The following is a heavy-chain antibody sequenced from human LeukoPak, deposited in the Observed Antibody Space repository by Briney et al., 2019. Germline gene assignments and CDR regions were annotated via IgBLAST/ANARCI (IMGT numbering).Heavy chain of an antibody. V-gene: IGHV3-30*04. J-gene: IGHJ3*02. CDR1: GFTFGTYA. CDR3: AKGYSGYDYAFDI. CDR2: ISYDGSNK. Sequence: GTSLRLSCAASGFTFGTYAMHWVRQAPGKGLEWVAVISYDGSNKYYADSVKGRFTLSRDNSRNTVYLQMNSLRAEDTAVYYCAKGYSGYDYAFDIWGQGTRVTVSS. D-gene: IGHD5-12*01.